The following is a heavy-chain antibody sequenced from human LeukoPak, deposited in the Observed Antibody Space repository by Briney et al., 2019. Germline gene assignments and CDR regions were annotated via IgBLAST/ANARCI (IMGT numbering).Heavy chain of an antibody. J-gene: IGHJ4*02. CDR2: IYYSGST. CDR1: GDSISSGGNY. CDR3: ARWGNSGYASGYFDY. Sequence: PSQTLSLTCTVSGDSISSGGNYWSWLRQHPGKGLEWIGYIYYSGSTYYNPSLKSRLTISVVTSKNQFSLKLSSVTAADTAVYYCARWGNSGYASGYFDYWGQGTLVTVSS. V-gene: IGHV4-31*03. D-gene: IGHD5-12*01.